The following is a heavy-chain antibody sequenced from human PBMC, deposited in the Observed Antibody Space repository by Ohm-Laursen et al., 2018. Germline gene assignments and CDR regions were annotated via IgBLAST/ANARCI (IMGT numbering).Heavy chain of an antibody. J-gene: IGHJ4*02. CDR3: ARDRIAARRGDFDY. Sequence: SLRLSCAASGFSLSSYSMNWVRQAPGKGLQWVSYIDTSSRGIYSADSVKGRFTISRDNAKNSLYLQMNSLRAEDTAVYYCARDRIAARRGDFDYWGQGTLVTVSS. CDR2: IDTSSRGI. CDR1: GFSLSSYS. V-gene: IGHV3-48*01. D-gene: IGHD6-6*01.